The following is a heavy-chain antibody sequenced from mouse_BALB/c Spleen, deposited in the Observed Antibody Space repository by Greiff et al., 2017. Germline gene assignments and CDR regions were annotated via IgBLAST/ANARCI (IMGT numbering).Heavy chain of an antibody. Sequence: QVQLQQPGAELVMPGASVKMSCKASGYTFTDYWMHWVKQRPGQGLEWIGAIDTSDSYTSYNQKFKDKATLTADKSSSTAYMQLSSLTSEDSAVYYCARPLGRGGDAMDYWGQGTSVTVSS. CDR1: GYTFTDYW. CDR3: ARPLGRGGDAMDY. D-gene: IGHD4-1*01. J-gene: IGHJ4*01. V-gene: IGHV1-69*01. CDR2: IDTSDSYT.